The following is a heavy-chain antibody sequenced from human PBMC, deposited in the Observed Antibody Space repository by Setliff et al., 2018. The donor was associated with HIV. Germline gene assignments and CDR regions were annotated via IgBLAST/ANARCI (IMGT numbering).Heavy chain of an antibody. CDR3: ARDPGYSTSWYYFDY. CDR1: GYTFTCYY. CDR2: INPSGGST. Sequence: ASVKVSCKASGYTFTCYYMHWVRQAPGQGLEWIGIINPSGGSTSYAQRFQGRVTMTRDTSTSTVYMELSSLRSEDTAVYYCARDPGYSTSWYYFDYWGQGTLVTVSS. J-gene: IGHJ4*02. V-gene: IGHV1-46*01. D-gene: IGHD6-13*01.